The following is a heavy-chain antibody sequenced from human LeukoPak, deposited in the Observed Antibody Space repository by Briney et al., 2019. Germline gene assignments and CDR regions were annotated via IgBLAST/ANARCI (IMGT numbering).Heavy chain of an antibody. CDR1: GGSISSSSYY. Sequence: SETLSLTCTVSGGSISSSSYYWGWIRQPPGKGLEWIGSIYYSGSTYCNPSLKSRVTISVDTSKNQFSLKLSSVTAADTAVYYCRGSSWVSYWYYYYMDVWGKGTTVTVSS. J-gene: IGHJ6*03. CDR2: IYYSGST. V-gene: IGHV4-39*07. CDR3: RGSSWVSYWYYYYMDV. D-gene: IGHD6-13*01.